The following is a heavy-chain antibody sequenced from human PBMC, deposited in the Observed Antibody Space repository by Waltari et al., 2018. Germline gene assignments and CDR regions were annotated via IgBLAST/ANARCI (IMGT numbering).Heavy chain of an antibody. J-gene: IGHJ5*02. V-gene: IGHV4-34*01. CDR3: ARSYNSGTFTWFDP. CDR1: GTSFSGYY. D-gene: IGHD1-20*01. Sequence: QMQLQQWGAGLLKPSETLSLTCAVYGTSFSGYYWSWIRQPPGKGLEWIGEINHSRSNNYNPSLKRRVTISVDTSKNQCSLKLSSVTAADTAVYYCARSYNSGTFTWFDPWGQGTLVTVSS. CDR2: INHSRSN.